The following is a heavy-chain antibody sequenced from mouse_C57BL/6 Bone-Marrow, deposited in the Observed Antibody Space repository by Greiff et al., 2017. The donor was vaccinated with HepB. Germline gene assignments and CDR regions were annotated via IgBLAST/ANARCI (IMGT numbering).Heavy chain of an antibody. CDR3: ARNYDGYPFFDY. CDR1: GFSLTSYG. Sequence: VKLVESGPGLVQPSHSLSITCTVSGFSLTSYGVHWVRQSPGKGLEWLGVIWSGGSTDYNAAFISRLSISKDNSKSQVFFKMNSLQADDTAIYYCARNYDGYPFFDYWGQGTTLTVSS. V-gene: IGHV2-2*01. J-gene: IGHJ2*01. CDR2: IWSGGST. D-gene: IGHD2-3*01.